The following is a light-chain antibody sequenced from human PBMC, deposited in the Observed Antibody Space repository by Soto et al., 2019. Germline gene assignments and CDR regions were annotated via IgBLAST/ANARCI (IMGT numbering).Light chain of an antibody. V-gene: IGLV1-40*01. Sequence: SALAQPPSVSGAPGQRVTISCTGSSSNIGAGYDVHWYQQLPGAAPKLLIYANNNRPSGVPDRFSGSKSGTSASLAITGLQAEDEADYYCQSYDRSLSGSVFGAGTKVTV. CDR1: SSNIGAGYD. CDR2: ANN. J-gene: IGLJ1*01. CDR3: QSYDRSLSGSV.